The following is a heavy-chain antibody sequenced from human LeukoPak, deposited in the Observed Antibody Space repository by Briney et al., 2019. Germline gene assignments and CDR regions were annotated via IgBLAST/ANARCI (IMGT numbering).Heavy chain of an antibody. J-gene: IGHJ6*03. CDR2: IRYDGSNK. CDR3: AKDGSTSPNYYYYCYMDV. V-gene: IGHV3-30*02. D-gene: IGHD2-2*01. CDR1: GFTFSSYG. Sequence: GGSLRLSCAASGFTFSSYGMHWVRQAPGKGLEWVAFIRYDGSNKYYADSVKGRFTISRDNSKNTLYLQMNSLRAEDTAVYYCAKDGSTSPNYYYYCYMDVWGKGTTVTVSS.